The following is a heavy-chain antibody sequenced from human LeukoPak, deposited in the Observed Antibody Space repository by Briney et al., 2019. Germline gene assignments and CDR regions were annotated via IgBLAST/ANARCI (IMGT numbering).Heavy chain of an antibody. J-gene: IGHJ6*03. CDR3: ARWLQMYYYYYMDV. D-gene: IGHD5-24*01. CDR1: GYTFTGYY. Sequence: GASVKVSCKASGYTFTGYYMHWVRQAPGQGLEWMGWMNPNSGNTGYAQKFQGRVTMTRNTSISTAYMELSSLRSEDTAVYYCARWLQMYYYYYMDVWGKGTTVTISS. V-gene: IGHV1-8*02. CDR2: MNPNSGNT.